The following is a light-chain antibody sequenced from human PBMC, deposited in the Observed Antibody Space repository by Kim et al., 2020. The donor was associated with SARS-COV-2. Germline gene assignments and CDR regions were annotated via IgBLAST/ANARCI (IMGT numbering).Light chain of an antibody. CDR2: DVG. Sequence: PSVTLPCNGASSDVGGYNYVSWYQQHPDKAPKLMIYDVGKRPSGVPDRFSGSKSGNTASLTISGLQAEDEADYYCCSYAGSYTLVFGGGTQLTVL. CDR3: CSYAGSYTLV. J-gene: IGLJ2*01. V-gene: IGLV2-11*01. CDR1: SSDVGGYNY.